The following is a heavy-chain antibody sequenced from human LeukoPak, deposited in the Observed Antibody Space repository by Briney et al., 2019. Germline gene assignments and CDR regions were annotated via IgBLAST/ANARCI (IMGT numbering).Heavy chain of an antibody. CDR1: GFTFSSYA. V-gene: IGHV3-30-3*01. CDR3: AKDVRVAGLGSNWFDP. Sequence: GRSLRLSCAASGFTFSSYAMHWVRQAPGKGLEWVAVISYDGSNKYYADSVKGRFTISRDNSKNTLYLQMNSLRAEDTAVYYCAKDVRVAGLGSNWFDPWGQGTLVTVSS. D-gene: IGHD6-19*01. J-gene: IGHJ5*02. CDR2: ISYDGSNK.